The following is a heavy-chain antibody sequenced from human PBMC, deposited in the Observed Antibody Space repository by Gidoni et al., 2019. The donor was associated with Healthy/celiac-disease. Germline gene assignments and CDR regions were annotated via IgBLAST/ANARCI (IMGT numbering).Heavy chain of an antibody. CDR1: GFTSSSYW. CDR2: INSDGSST. V-gene: IGHV3-74*01. D-gene: IGHD3-22*01. Sequence: EVQLVESGGGLVQPGGSLRLSCAASGFTSSSYWMHWVRQAPGKGLVWVSHINSDGSSTSYADSVKGRFTISRDNAKNTLYLQMNSLRAEDTAVYYCARPGDYDSSVMGYFDYWGQGTLVTVSS. CDR3: ARPGDYDSSVMGYFDY. J-gene: IGHJ4*02.